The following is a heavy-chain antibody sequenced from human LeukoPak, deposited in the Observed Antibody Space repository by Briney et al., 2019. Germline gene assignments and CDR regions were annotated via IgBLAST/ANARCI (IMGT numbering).Heavy chain of an antibody. D-gene: IGHD1-26*01. CDR3: ARDLSSGSYRFFDN. Sequence: GGSLRLSCAASGFTFRTYWTHWVRKAPGKGLVWVSRISLVAGSTTGYADYVKGRFTIYRDNAKNTLYLQMNSLRAEDTAVYYCARDLSSGSYRFFDNWGQGTLVTVAS. J-gene: IGHJ4*02. V-gene: IGHV3-74*01. CDR2: ISLVAGSTT. CDR1: GFTFRTYW.